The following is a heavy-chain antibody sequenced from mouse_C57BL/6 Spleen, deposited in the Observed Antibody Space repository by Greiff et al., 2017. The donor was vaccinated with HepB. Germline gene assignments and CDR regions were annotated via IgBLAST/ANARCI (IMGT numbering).Heavy chain of an antibody. CDR1: GYTFTSYW. CDR2: IYPSDSET. D-gene: IGHD1-1*01. J-gene: IGHJ4*01. CDR3: ARSGIYYYGSSYDYYAMDY. V-gene: IGHV1-61*01. Sequence: VQLQQPGAELVRPGSSVKLSCKASGYTFTSYWMDWVKQRPGQGLEWIGNIYPSDSETHYNQKFKDKATLTVDKSSSTAYMQLSSLTSEESAVYYCARSGIYYYGSSYDYYAMDYWGQGTSVTVSS.